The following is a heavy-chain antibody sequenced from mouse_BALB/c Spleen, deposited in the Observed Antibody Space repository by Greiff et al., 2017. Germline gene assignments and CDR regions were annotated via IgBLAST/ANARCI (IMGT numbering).Heavy chain of an antibody. Sequence: EVQGVESGGGLVKPGGSLKLSCAASGFTFSSYAMSWVLQTPEKRLEWVASISSGGSTYYPDSVKGRFTISRDNARNNLYLQMSSLRSEETDMYYCAREEDYAMDYWGQGTPVTVSA. CDR1: GFTFSSYA. CDR2: ISSGGST. CDR3: AREEDYAMDY. V-gene: IGHV5-6-5*01. J-gene: IGHJ4*01.